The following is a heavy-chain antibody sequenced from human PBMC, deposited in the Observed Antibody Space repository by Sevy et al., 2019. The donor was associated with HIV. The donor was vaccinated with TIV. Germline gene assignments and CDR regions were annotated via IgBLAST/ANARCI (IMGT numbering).Heavy chain of an antibody. CDR2: SGSS. Sequence: SETLSLTCTVSGVSISPYYWAWIRQPPGKGLECIGFSGSSNYNPSLKSRVTTSVDTSKNQFSPKLSSVTAADTAIYYCARGGPNQHQLDYFDYWGQGTLVTVSS. CDR1: GVSISPYY. CDR3: ARGGPNQHQLDYFDY. D-gene: IGHD2-2*01. V-gene: IGHV4-59*01. J-gene: IGHJ4*02.